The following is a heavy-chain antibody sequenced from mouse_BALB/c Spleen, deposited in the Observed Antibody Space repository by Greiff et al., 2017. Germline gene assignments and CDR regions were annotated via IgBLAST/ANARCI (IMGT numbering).Heavy chain of an antibody. D-gene: IGHD1-1*01. J-gene: IGHJ2*01. Sequence: VKLQESGAELARPGASVTMSCKASGYTFTSYTMHWVKQRPGQGLEWIGYINPSSGYTNYNQKFKDKATLTTDKSSSTAYMQLSSLTSEDSAVYYCARSRGGSSYADYWGQGTTLTVSS. CDR1: GYTFTSYT. CDR2: INPSSGYT. V-gene: IGHV1-4*01. CDR3: ARSRGGSSYADY.